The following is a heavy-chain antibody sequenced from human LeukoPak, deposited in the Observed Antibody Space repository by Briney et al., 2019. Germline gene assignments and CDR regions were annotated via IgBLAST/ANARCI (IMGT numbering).Heavy chain of an antibody. CDR3: ARDPEKLVNYFDY. CDR1: GYTFTSYA. Sequence: ASVKVSCKASGYTFTSYAMHWVRQAPGQRLEWMGWINAGNGNTKYSQKFQGRVTITRDTSASTAYMELSSLRSEDTAVYYCARDPEKLVNYFDYWGQGTLVTVSS. J-gene: IGHJ4*02. CDR2: INAGNGNT. D-gene: IGHD6-13*01. V-gene: IGHV1-3*01.